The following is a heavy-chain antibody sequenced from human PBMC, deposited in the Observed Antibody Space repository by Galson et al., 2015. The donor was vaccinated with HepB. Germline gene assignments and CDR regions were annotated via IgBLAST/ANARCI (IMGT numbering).Heavy chain of an antibody. Sequence: SLRLSCAASGFTFPNYWMSWIRQAPGKGLEWVASIKQDGSRTNYVDSVKGRFIVSRDNSKSSVYLQMDRLRVDDTAVYYCVRDERCMWNKWGNGTLVIVSS. CDR3: VRDERCMWNK. CDR2: IKQDGSRT. CDR1: GFTFPNYW. J-gene: IGHJ4*01. V-gene: IGHV3-7*03. D-gene: IGHD1/OR15-1a*01.